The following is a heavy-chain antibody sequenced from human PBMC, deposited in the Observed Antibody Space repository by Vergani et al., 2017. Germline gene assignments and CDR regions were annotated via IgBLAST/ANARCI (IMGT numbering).Heavy chain of an antibody. D-gene: IGHD6-13*01. CDR3: ARDPLYSTTWPFLLLDMDV. CDR1: GGSISSGDHC. J-gene: IGHJ6*02. Sequence: QVQLQESGPGVVKPSQTLSLTCAVSGGSISSGDHCWTWIRQRPGKGLEWIGYIFYSGTTYDNPSLRSRLTISVDTSQNQFSLKLRSVTAADTAVYYCARDPLYSTTWPFLLLDMDVWGQGTTVTVSS. CDR2: IFYSGTT. V-gene: IGHV4-31*11.